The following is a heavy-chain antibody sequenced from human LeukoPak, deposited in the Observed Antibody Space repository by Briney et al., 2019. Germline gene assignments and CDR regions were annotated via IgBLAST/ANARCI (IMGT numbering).Heavy chain of an antibody. D-gene: IGHD6-25*01. Sequence: ASVKVSCKASGYNSAHNIHWVRQAPGQGHEFMGWINPKNGGTKYAQNFQGRVTMTRDTSISTVYMELSSLGSDDTAVYYCVVSIQAAAIPAFDSWGQGTLVTVSS. J-gene: IGHJ4*02. V-gene: IGHV1-2*02. CDR2: INPKNGGT. CDR3: VVSIQAAAIPAFDS. CDR1: GYNSAHN.